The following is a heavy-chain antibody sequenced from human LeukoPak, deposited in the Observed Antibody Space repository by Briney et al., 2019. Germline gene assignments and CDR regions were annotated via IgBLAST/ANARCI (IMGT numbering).Heavy chain of an antibody. CDR3: AREERELWPLAFDI. V-gene: IGHV1-69*13. J-gene: IGHJ3*02. Sequence: SVKVTCKTSGYTFPSYDFNWVRQAPGQELEWMGGIIPIFGTANYAQKFQGRVTITADESTSTAYMELSSLRSEDTAVYYCAREERELWPLAFDIWGQGTMVTVSS. CDR2: IIPIFGTA. D-gene: IGHD2-21*01. CDR1: GYTFPSYD.